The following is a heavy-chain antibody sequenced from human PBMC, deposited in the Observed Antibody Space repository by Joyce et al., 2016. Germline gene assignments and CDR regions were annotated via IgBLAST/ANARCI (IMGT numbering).Heavy chain of an antibody. D-gene: IGHD6-19*01. Sequence: EVQLVESGGGLVQPGGSLRLSCEASGFRFTDYWMHWVRQAPGKGLAWISYINTDGSTTNYADSVKGRFTIARDNAKNTVYLQMNSLRVEETAVYYCARARVSVAGVWFDPWGQGTLVTVSS. CDR2: INTDGSTT. CDR1: GFRFTDYW. V-gene: IGHV3-74*01. CDR3: ARARVSVAGVWFDP. J-gene: IGHJ5*02.